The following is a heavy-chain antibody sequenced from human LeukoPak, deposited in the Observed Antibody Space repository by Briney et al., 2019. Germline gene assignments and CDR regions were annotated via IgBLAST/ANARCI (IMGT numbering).Heavy chain of an antibody. Sequence: GGSLRLSCAASGFTFSSYSMNWVRQAPGKGLEWVSSISSSSSYIYYADSVKGRFTISRDNAKNSLYLQMNSLRAEDTAVYYCARSRAEKRPPAAGQTVGYYAFVDYWGQGTLVTVSS. D-gene: IGHD6-13*01. V-gene: IGHV3-21*01. CDR2: ISSSSSYI. J-gene: IGHJ4*02. CDR3: ARSRAEKRPPAAGQTVGYYAFVDY. CDR1: GFTFSSYS.